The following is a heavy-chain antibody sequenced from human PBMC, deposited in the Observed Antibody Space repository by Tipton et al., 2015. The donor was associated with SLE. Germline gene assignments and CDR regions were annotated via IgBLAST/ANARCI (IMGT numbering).Heavy chain of an antibody. CDR2: ISAYNGDT. CDR1: GYIFTTCG. V-gene: IGHV1-18*01. D-gene: IGHD6-13*01. J-gene: IGHJ5*02. Sequence: QSGPEVKNPGASVKVSCKASGYIFTTCGISRVRQAPGQGLEWMGWISAYNGDTKYAQKFQGRVNMTTDTSTNTAFMELRSLRSDDTAVYYCAKDGSHTSSILDPWGQGTLLTVSS. CDR3: AKDGSHTSSILDP.